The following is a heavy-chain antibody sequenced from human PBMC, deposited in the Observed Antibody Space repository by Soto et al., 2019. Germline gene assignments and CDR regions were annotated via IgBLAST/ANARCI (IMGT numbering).Heavy chain of an antibody. CDR2: IIPIFGTA. CDR1: GGTFSSYA. CDR3: AREVYFRAGAFDI. Sequence: VKVSCKASGGTFSSYAISWVRQAPGQGLEWMGGIIPIFGTANYAQKFQGRVTITADESTSTAYMELSSLRSEDTAVYYCAREVYFRAGAFDIWGQGTMVTVSS. V-gene: IGHV1-69*13. D-gene: IGHD3-10*02. J-gene: IGHJ3*02.